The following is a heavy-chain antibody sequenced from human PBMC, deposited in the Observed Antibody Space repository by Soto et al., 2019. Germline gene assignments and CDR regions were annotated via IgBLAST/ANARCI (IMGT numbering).Heavy chain of an antibody. CDR1: GLTFSSYE. V-gene: IGHV3-48*03. Sequence: GGSLRLSCAASGLTFSSYEMNWVRQAPGKGLEWVSYISSSGSTIYYADSVKGRFTISRDNAKNSLYLQMNSLRAEDTAVYYCARGVGIQLWLDAFDIWGQGTMVTVS. CDR3: ARGVGIQLWLDAFDI. CDR2: ISSSGSTI. J-gene: IGHJ3*02. D-gene: IGHD5-18*01.